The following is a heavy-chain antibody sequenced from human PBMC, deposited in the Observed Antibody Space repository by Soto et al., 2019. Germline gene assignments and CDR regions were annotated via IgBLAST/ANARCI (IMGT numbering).Heavy chain of an antibody. J-gene: IGHJ4*02. Sequence: SETRSLTCAVYGGSFSGYYWSWIRQPPGKGLEWIGEINHSGSTNYNPPLKSRVTISVDTSKNQFSLKLSSVTAADTAVYYCARRVLLWFGELWGFDYWGQGTLVTVSS. D-gene: IGHD3-10*01. CDR3: ARRVLLWFGELWGFDY. CDR2: INHSGST. CDR1: GGSFSGYY. V-gene: IGHV4-34*01.